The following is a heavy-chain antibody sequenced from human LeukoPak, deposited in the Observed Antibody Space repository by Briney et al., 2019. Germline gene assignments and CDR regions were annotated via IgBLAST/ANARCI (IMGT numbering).Heavy chain of an antibody. CDR3: ARVGYGDYVDY. V-gene: IGHV4-31*03. CDR2: IYYSGST. CDR1: GGSISSGGYY. J-gene: IGHJ4*02. Sequence: SETLSRTCTVSGGSISSGGYYWSWIRQHPGKGLEWIGYIYYSGSTYYNPSLKSRVTISVGTSKNQFSLKLSSVTAADTAVYYCARVGYGDYVDYWGQGTLVTVSS. D-gene: IGHD4-17*01.